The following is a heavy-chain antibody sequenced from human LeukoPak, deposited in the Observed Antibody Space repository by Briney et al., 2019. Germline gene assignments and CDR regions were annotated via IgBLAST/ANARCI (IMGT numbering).Heavy chain of an antibody. D-gene: IGHD3-10*01. CDR1: GFTFSSYA. CDR3: ARDRAPLLWFGEYDY. CDR2: ISYDGSDK. J-gene: IGHJ4*02. Sequence: GGSLRLSCAASGFTFSSYAMHWVRQAPGKGLEWVAVISYDGSDKYYADSVKGRFTISRDNSKNTLYLQMNSLRAEDTAVYYCARDRAPLLWFGEYDYWGQGTLVTVSS. V-gene: IGHV3-30-3*01.